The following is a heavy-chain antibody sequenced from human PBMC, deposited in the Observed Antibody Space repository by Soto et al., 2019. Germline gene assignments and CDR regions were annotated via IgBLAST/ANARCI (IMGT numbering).Heavy chain of an antibody. CDR2: INAGNGNT. Sequence: GASVTVSCKASGYTFTSYGIHWVRQAPGQRLEWTGWINAGNGNTKYSEKLQGRVTITRETSASTAYLEHSILRSEDTAVYCCAQDPNDSSAYYHHFYYGMDVWGQGTTVTVSS. CDR3: AQDPNDSSAYYHHFYYGMDV. J-gene: IGHJ6*02. D-gene: IGHD3-22*01. CDR1: GYTFTSYG. V-gene: IGHV1-3*01.